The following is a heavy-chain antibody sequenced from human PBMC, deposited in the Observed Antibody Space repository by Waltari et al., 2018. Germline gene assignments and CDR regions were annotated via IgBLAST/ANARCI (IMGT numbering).Heavy chain of an antibody. CDR1: GYSFTNFD. CDR2: MNPNRGNT. CDR3: ARKTSRTIEY. J-gene: IGHJ4*02. D-gene: IGHD2-2*01. V-gene: IGHV1-8*01. Sequence: QVQLVQSGAEVKKPGASVKVSCKASGYSFTNFDINWVRQATGRGLEWMGWMNPNRGNTGYAEKFQYRVTMTSNISISSAYVELRSLRSEDTAVYYCARKTSRTIEYWGQGTLVTVSS.